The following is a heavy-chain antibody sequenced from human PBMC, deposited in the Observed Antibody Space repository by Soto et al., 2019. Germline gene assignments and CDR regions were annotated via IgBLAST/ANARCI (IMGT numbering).Heavy chain of an antibody. D-gene: IGHD5-18*01. CDR3: ARDYSSYGPFDY. J-gene: IGHJ4*02. Sequence: PGGSLRLSCAASGFTFSSYSMNWVRQAPGKGLEWVSYISSSSRTIYYADSVKGRFTISRDNAKNSLYLQMNSLRAEDTAVYYCARDYSSYGPFDYWGQGTLVTVSS. CDR1: GFTFSSYS. CDR2: ISSSSRTI. V-gene: IGHV3-48*01.